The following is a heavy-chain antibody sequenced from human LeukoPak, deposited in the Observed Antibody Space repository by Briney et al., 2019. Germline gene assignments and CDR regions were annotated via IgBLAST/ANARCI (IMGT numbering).Heavy chain of an antibody. CDR2: IYHSGST. D-gene: IGHD3-22*01. CDR1: GYSISSGYY. Sequence: SETLSLTCTVSGYSISSGYYWGWIRQPPGKGLEWIGSIYHSGSTYYNPSLKSRVTISVDTSKNQFSLKLSSVTAADTAVYYCARGGTDYYDSSGYRYYYYYYMDVRGKGTTVTVSS. J-gene: IGHJ6*03. V-gene: IGHV4-38-2*02. CDR3: ARGGTDYYDSSGYRYYYYYYMDV.